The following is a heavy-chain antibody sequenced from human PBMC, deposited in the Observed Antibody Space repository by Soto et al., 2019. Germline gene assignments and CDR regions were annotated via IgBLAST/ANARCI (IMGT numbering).Heavy chain of an antibody. V-gene: IGHV4-31*03. D-gene: IGHD3-10*01. CDR3: ARLSITMVRGVIIYYFDY. CDR1: GGSISSGGYY. Sequence: QVQLQESGPGLVKPSQTLSLTCTVSGGSISSGGYYWSWIRQHPGKGLEWLGYIYYSGSSYNNPSLKRRFTRSVDTSKNQFSLKLSSVTAADTAVYYCARLSITMVRGVIIYYFDYWGQGTLVTVSS. J-gene: IGHJ4*02. CDR2: IYYSGSS.